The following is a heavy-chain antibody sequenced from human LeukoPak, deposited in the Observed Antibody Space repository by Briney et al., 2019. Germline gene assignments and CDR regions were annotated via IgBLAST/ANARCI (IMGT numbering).Heavy chain of an antibody. D-gene: IGHD3-3*01. CDR2: IYHSRST. V-gene: IGHV4-30-2*01. CDR3: ARVARDYDFWSGYLDNWFDP. Sequence: SETLSLTCTVSGGSISSGGYSWSWIRQPPGKGLEWIGYIYHSRSTYYNPSLKSRVTISVDRSKNQFSLKLSSVTAADTAVYYCARVARDYDFWSGYLDNWFDPWGQGTLVTVSS. CDR1: GGSISSGGYS. J-gene: IGHJ5*02.